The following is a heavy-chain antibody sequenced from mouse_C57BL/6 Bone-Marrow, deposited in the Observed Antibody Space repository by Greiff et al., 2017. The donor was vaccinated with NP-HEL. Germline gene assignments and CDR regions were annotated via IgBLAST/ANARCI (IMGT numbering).Heavy chain of an antibody. CDR1: GYTFTSYW. CDR2: IHPNSGST. V-gene: IGHV1-64*01. D-gene: IGHD2-1*01. Sequence: QVQLQQPGAELVKPGASVKLSCKASGYTFTSYWMHWVKQRPGQGLEWIGMIHPNSGSTNYNEKFKSKATLTVDKSSSTAYMQLSSLTSEDSAVYYCARSPYGNYDWYFDVWGTGTTVTVSS. CDR3: ARSPYGNYDWYFDV. J-gene: IGHJ1*03.